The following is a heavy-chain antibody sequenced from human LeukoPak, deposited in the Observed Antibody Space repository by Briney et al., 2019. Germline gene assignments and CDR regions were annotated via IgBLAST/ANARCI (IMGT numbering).Heavy chain of an antibody. CDR3: ARDGSSSWYGLGDYMDV. D-gene: IGHD6-13*01. CDR2: IYYGGST. CDR1: GGSISSYY. Sequence: SETLSLTCTVSGGSISSYYWSWIRQPPGKGLEWIGYIYYGGSTNYNPSLKSRVTISVDTSKNQFSLKLSSVTAADTAVYYCARDGSSSWYGLGDYMDVWGKGTTVTVSS. J-gene: IGHJ6*03. V-gene: IGHV4-59*01.